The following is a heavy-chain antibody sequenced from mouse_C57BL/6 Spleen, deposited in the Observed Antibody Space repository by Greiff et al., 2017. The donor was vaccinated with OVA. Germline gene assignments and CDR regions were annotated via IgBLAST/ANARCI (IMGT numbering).Heavy chain of an antibody. V-gene: IGHV14-4*01. Sequence: VHVKQSGAELVRPGASVKLSCTASGFNIKDDYMHWVKQRPEQGLEWIGWIDPENGDTEYASKFQGKATITADTSSNTAYLQLSSLTSEDTAVYYCTTRGFYYHHDGDDWGQGTTLTVSS. CDR3: TTRGFYYHHDGDD. CDR1: GFNIKDDY. D-gene: IGHD2-4*01. J-gene: IGHJ2*01. CDR2: IDPENGDT.